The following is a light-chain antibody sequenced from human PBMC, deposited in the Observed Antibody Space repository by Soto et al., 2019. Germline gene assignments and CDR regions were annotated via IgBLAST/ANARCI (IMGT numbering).Light chain of an antibody. CDR1: QSISSW. CDR3: QQYNSYWA. J-gene: IGKJ1*01. CDR2: KAS. Sequence: DIQMTQSPSTLSASVGDRVTITCRASQSISSWLAWYQQKPGKAPKLLIYKASTLERGVPSRFSGSGSGTDFTLNISSLTPDDFATYYCQQYNSYWAFGQGTKVEIK. V-gene: IGKV1-5*03.